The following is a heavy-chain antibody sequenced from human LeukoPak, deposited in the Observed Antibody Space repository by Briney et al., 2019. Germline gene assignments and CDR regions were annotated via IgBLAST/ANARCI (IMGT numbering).Heavy chain of an antibody. CDR2: VSSNGGST. Sequence: GGSLRLSCAASGFTFSSYPMHWVRQAPGKGLEYVSAVSSNGGSTYYANFVKGRFTISRDNSKNTLYLQMNSLRAEDTAVYYCAKGAYSGYALNYFDYWGQGTLVTVSS. J-gene: IGHJ4*02. CDR3: AKGAYSGYALNYFDY. V-gene: IGHV3-64*01. CDR1: GFTFSSYP. D-gene: IGHD5-12*01.